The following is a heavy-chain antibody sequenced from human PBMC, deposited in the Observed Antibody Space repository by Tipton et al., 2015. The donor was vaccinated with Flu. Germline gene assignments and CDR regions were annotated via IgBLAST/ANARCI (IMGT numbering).Heavy chain of an antibody. Sequence: LRLSCTVSGGSISSSSYYWGWIRQPPGKGLEWIGSIYSSGSTYYNPSLKSRVTISVDTSKNQFSLNLSSVTAADTALYYCARGLGDYYDSRRMWGQGTLVTVSS. V-gene: IGHV4-39*01. J-gene: IGHJ4*02. CDR3: ARGLGDYYDSRRM. D-gene: IGHD3-22*01. CDR2: IYSSGST. CDR1: GGSISSSSYY.